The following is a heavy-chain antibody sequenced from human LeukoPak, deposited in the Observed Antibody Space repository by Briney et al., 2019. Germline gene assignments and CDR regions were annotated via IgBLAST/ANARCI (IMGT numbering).Heavy chain of an antibody. CDR1: GGSISSSSYY. J-gene: IGHJ4*02. CDR2: IYYSGST. Sequence: PSETLSLTCTVSGGSISSSSYYWGWIRQPPGKGLEWIGSIYYSGSTYYNPSLKSRVTISVDTSKNQFSLKLSSVTAADTAVYYCARLPEERVGATPIDYWGQGTLVTVSS. V-gene: IGHV4-39*01. CDR3: ARLPEERVGATPIDY. D-gene: IGHD1-26*01.